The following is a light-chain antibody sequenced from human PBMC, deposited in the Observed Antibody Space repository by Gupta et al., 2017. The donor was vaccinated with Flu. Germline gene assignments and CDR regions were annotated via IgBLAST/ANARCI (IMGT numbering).Light chain of an antibody. CDR2: EGS. CDR1: SSNVGSYNL. J-gene: IGLJ2*01. CDR3: CSYAGSSTHVV. Sequence: QSALTQPASVSGSPVQSITISCTGTSSNVGSYNLVSWYQQRPGKAPKLMIYEGSKRPSGVSNRFSGSKSGNTASLTISGLQAEDEAEYYCCSYAGSSTHVVFGGGTKLTVL. V-gene: IGLV2-23*01.